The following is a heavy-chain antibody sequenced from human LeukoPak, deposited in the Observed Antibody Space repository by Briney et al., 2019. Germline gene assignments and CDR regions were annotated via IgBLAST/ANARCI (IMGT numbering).Heavy chain of an antibody. J-gene: IGHJ4*02. CDR1: GYTFTVYY. D-gene: IGHD6-6*01. CDR2: INPNSGGT. Sequence: GASVTVSCQASGYTFTVYYMHWVRQAPGQGLEWMGWINPNSGGTNYAQKFQGRVTMTRDTSISTAYMELSRLRSDDTAVYYCARKYSSWGYFDYWGQGTLVTVSS. V-gene: IGHV1-2*02. CDR3: ARKYSSWGYFDY.